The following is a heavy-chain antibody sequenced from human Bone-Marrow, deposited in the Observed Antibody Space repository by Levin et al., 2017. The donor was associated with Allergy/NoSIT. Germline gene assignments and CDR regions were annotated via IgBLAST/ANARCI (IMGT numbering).Heavy chain of an antibody. D-gene: IGHD1-14*01. Sequence: ASVKVSCKASGYTFTSYAMNWVRQAPGQGLEWMGWINTNTGNPTYAQGFTGRFVFSLDTSVSTAYLQISSLKAEDTAVYYCARVARSRKDGNNWFDPWGQGTLVTVSS. CDR3: ARVARSRKDGNNWFDP. CDR2: INTNTGNP. V-gene: IGHV7-4-1*02. CDR1: GYTFTSYA. J-gene: IGHJ5*02.